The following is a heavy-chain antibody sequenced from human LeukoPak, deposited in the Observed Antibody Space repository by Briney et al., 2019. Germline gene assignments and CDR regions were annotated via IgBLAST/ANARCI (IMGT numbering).Heavy chain of an antibody. CDR1: GFTFRSYS. Sequence: GGSLRLPCAAYGFTFRSYSMNWVRQAPGKGLEWVCSITSSSSFIYHAESVKGRFTISRDNAKNSLYLQMNSLRAEDTAVYYCARDMTGRGCSGGSCYGYGLDIWGQGTTVTVSS. V-gene: IGHV3-21*01. J-gene: IGHJ6*02. D-gene: IGHD2-15*01. CDR3: ARDMTGRGCSGGSCYGYGLDI. CDR2: ITSSSSFI.